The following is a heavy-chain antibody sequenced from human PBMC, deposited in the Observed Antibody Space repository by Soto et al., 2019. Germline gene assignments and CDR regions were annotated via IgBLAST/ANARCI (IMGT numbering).Heavy chain of an antibody. D-gene: IGHD5-18*01. Sequence: SETLSLTCAVYGGSFSGYYWSWIRQPPGKGLEWIGEINHSGSTNYNPSLKSRVTISVDTSKNQFSLKLSSVTAADTAVYYCAHSPPDFGDTAMAIFDYWGKGTLVTV. J-gene: IGHJ4*02. V-gene: IGHV4-34*01. CDR2: INHSGST. CDR3: AHSPPDFGDTAMAIFDY. CDR1: GGSFSGYY.